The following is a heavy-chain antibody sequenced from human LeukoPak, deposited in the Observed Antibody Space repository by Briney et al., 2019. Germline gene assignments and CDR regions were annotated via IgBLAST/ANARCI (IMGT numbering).Heavy chain of an antibody. Sequence: GGSLRLSCAASGFTFSDYYMSWIRQAPGKGLEWVSYISSSGSTIYYADSVKGRFTISRDNAKNSLYLQMNSLRAEDTAVYYCARDSPLGLNIVEVPAADYWGQGTLVTVSS. D-gene: IGHD2-2*01. V-gene: IGHV3-11*04. CDR2: ISSSGSTI. CDR3: ARDSPLGLNIVEVPAADY. CDR1: GFTFSDYY. J-gene: IGHJ4*02.